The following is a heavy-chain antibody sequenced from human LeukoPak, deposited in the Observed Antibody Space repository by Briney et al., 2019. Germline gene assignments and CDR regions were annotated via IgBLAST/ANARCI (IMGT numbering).Heavy chain of an antibody. V-gene: IGHV1-3*01. D-gene: IGHD2-21*01. J-gene: IGHJ4*02. CDR1: GYIFTKYV. CDR3: ARDDCGDTCYPGGY. CDR2: IKAGNGDT. Sequence: ASVKVSCKASGYIFTKYVMHWVRQAPGQRPEWMGWIKAGNGDTKYSQNFQDRLTITRDTSASTVYMELSSLTSEDTALYHCARDDCGDTCYPGGYWGQGTLVTVSS.